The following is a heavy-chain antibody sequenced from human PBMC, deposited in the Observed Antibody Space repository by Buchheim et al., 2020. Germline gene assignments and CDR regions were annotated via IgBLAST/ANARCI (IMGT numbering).Heavy chain of an antibody. CDR1: GFSFSSHW. V-gene: IGHV3-7*01. J-gene: IGHJ4*02. Sequence: EVQLVESGGGLVQPGGSLRLSCAASGFSFSSHWMSWVRQAPGKGLEWVAKIKNDGSDTWYVDSVKGRFTISKDNAKNSLFLQMNSLRAEDMAVYYCVRDHWFSFDYWGQGTL. CDR3: VRDHWFSFDY. D-gene: IGHD3-9*01. CDR2: IKNDGSDT.